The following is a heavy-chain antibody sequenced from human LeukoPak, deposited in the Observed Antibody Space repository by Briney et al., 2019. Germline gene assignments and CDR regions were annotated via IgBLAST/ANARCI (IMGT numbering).Heavy chain of an antibody. CDR1: GFTFSSYG. Sequence: PGGSLRLSCAASGFTFSSYGMHWVRQAPGKGLEWVAVISYDGSNKCYADSVKGRFTISRDNSKNTLYLQMNSLRAEDTAVYYCAKDSSSSGWLDYWGQGTLVTVSS. J-gene: IGHJ4*02. V-gene: IGHV3-30*18. D-gene: IGHD6-19*01. CDR2: ISYDGSNK. CDR3: AKDSSSSGWLDY.